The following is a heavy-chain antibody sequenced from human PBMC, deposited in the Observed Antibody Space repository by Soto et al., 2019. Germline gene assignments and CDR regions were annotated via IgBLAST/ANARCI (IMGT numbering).Heavy chain of an antibody. CDR2: IGAGGVST. CDR1: GFTFSSYA. V-gene: IGHV3-23*01. D-gene: IGHD6-19*01. CDR3: AKDTSSSGWYEDYYYGMDV. J-gene: IGHJ6*02. Sequence: GGSLRLSCAASGFTFSSYAMSWVRQAPGKGLEWVSAIGAGGVSTYYADSVKGRFTISRDNSKSTLYLQMNSLRADDTAVYYCAKDTSSSGWYEDYYYGMDVWRQVTTVTVCS.